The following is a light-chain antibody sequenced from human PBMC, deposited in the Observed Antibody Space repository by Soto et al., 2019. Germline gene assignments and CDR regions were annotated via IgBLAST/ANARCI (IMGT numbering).Light chain of an antibody. J-gene: IGKJ3*01. CDR2: GAV. Sequence: TQAPATLSASIGDRVTITCRASQGISNYLAWYQQKPGKAPKLLIYGAVTLQSGVPSRFSGSGSGTDFTLTISSLQPDDLATYYCQQLNNFPPFTFGPGTKVDLK. V-gene: IGKV1-9*01. CDR1: QGISNY. CDR3: QQLNNFPPFT.